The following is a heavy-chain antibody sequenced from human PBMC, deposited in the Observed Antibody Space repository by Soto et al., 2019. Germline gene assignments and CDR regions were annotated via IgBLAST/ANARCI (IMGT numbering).Heavy chain of an antibody. D-gene: IGHD2-2*01. CDR3: ARDLSYCSSTSCYGAGDYGMDV. V-gene: IGHV3-33*01. Sequence: QVQLVESGGGVVQPGRSLRLSCAASGFTFSSYGMHWVRQAPGKGLEWVAVIWYDGSNKYYADSVKGRFTISRDNSKKTLYLQMNSLRAEDTAVCYCARDLSYCSSTSCYGAGDYGMDVWGQGTTVTVSS. CDR2: IWYDGSNK. CDR1: GFTFSSYG. J-gene: IGHJ6*02.